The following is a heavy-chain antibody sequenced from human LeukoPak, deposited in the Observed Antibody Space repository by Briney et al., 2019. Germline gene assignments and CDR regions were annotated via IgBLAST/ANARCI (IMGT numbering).Heavy chain of an antibody. CDR3: ARGVLGGDY. CDR1: GGSFSGYY. J-gene: IGHJ4*02. Sequence: PETLSLTCAVYGGSFSGYYWSWIRQPPGKGLEWIGEINQRGSTNNNPSVKRRDIISVDTANEPFYLQLSSINSADTEGYYGARGVLGGDYWGQGTLVT. CDR2: INQRGST. V-gene: IGHV4-34*04.